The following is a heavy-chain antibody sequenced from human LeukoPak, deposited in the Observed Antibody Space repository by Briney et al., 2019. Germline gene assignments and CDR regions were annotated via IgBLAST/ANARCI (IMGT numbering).Heavy chain of an antibody. CDR1: GGSISSYY. V-gene: IGHV4-4*07. CDR3: AMGYSTGWYVPFDY. CDR2: SYTSGST. D-gene: IGHD6-19*01. Sequence: SETLFLTCTVSGGSISSYYWSWIRQPAGKGLEWIGLSYTSGSTNYNPSLKSRVTMSVDTSKNQFSLKLSSVTAADTAVYYCAMGYSTGWYVPFDYWGQGTLVTVSS. J-gene: IGHJ4*02.